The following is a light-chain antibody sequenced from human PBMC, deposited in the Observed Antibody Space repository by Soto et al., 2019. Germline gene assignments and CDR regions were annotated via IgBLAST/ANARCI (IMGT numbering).Light chain of an antibody. V-gene: IGKV1-12*01. J-gene: IGKJ4*01. CDR3: QQGKSFPLT. CDR1: QDINSW. CDR2: NAS. Sequence: DIQMTQSPSSVSASVGDRVTITCRASQDINSWLAWYQQKPGLAPKLLIYNASSLQGGVPSRFSGSRSGTDFTPTISSLQPEDFATYFCQQGKSFPLTFGGGTKVDIK.